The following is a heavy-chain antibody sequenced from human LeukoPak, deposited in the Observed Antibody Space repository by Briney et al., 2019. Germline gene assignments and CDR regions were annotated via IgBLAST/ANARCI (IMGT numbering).Heavy chain of an antibody. CDR3: AREITIFGVVYFDY. CDR1: GGSISSGGYY. V-gene: IGHV4-61*02. D-gene: IGHD3-3*01. J-gene: IGHJ4*02. Sequence: SQTLSLTCTVSGGSISSGGYYWSWIRQHPGKGLEWIGRIYTSGSTNYNPSLKSRVTMSVDTSKNQFSLKLSSVTAADTAVYYCAREITIFGVVYFDYWGQGTLVTVSS. CDR2: IYTSGST.